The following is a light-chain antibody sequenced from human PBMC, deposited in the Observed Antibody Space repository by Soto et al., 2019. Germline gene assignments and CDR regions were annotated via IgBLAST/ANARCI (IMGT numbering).Light chain of an antibody. CDR1: QSVSSY. V-gene: IGKV3-11*01. CDR2: DAS. J-gene: IGKJ5*01. CDR3: QQRSNWQIT. Sequence: ESVLTQSPGTLSLSPGERATLSCRASQSVSSYLAWYQQKPGQAPRLLIYDASNRATGIPARFSGSGSGTDFTLTISSLEPEDFAVYYCQQRSNWQITFGQGTRLEIK.